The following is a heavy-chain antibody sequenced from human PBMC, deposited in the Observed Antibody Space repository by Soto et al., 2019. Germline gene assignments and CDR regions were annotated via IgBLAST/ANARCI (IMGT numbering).Heavy chain of an antibody. D-gene: IGHD7-27*01. CDR3: ARGPPSWGFDF. CDR1: GYSFITYD. CDR2: MSPNSGNT. Sequence: QAQLVQSGAEVKQPGASVKVSCRASGYSFITYDLNWVRQTPGQGFEWLGWMSPNSGNTGYAQKFQGRITRTRGTSISTAYRELSSWRSEDRAVYCCARGPPSWGFDFGGQGTLVAVSS. J-gene: IGHJ4*02. V-gene: IGHV1-8*01.